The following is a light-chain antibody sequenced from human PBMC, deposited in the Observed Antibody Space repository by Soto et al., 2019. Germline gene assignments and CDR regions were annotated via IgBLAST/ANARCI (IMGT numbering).Light chain of an antibody. V-gene: IGKV1-5*03. CDR3: QQYSKYPWT. CDR1: QSIDSW. CDR2: TAS. J-gene: IGKJ1*01. Sequence: DIQMTQSPSTLSASVGDRVTITCRASQSIDSWLAWYQQKPGKAPKLLMYTASTLQSGIPSRFSGSGSGTEFTLTISSLQPDDVAGYYCQQYSKYPWTFGQGTKVEI.